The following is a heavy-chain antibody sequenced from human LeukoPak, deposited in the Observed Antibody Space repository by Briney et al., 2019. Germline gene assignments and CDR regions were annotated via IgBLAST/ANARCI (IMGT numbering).Heavy chain of an antibody. CDR1: GGSISSGSYY. CDR3: ARERWLQFDY. CDR2: IYTSGST. Sequence: SETLSLTCTVSGGSISSGSYYWNWIRQPAGKGLEWIGRIYTSGSTNYNPSLKSRVTISVDTSKNQFSLKLSSVTAADTAVYYCARERWLQFDYWGQGTLVTVSS. D-gene: IGHD5-24*01. V-gene: IGHV4-61*02. J-gene: IGHJ4*02.